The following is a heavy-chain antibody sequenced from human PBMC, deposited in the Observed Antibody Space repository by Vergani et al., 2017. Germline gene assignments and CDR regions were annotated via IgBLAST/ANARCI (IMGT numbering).Heavy chain of an antibody. CDR2: IKSTFDRGTT. D-gene: IGHD2-21*01. V-gene: IGHV3-15*07. Sequence: EVQLVESGGGIVKPGGSLRLSCVASGFSFRNAWMNWVRRTPGKGLEWVGRIKSTFDRGTTDYAAAVKGRFTISRDDSKDTLFLQMNDLKTEDVGVYYCPTDPRYCGYDSCYWLRDHHYYGMDVWGQGTTVTVSS. J-gene: IGHJ6*02. CDR1: GFSFRNAW. CDR3: PTDPRYCGYDSCYWLRDHHYYGMDV.